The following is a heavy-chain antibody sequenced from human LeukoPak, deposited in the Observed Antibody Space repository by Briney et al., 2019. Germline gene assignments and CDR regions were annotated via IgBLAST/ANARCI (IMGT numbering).Heavy chain of an antibody. CDR2: IWYDGSNK. CDR3: ARYAWSLGPAPGTPLFDY. D-gene: IGHD6-13*01. J-gene: IGHJ4*02. CDR1: GFTFSNYG. V-gene: IGHV3-33*01. Sequence: QPGRSLRLSCAASGFTFSNYGIHWVRQAPGKGLEWVAVIWYDGSNKYYADSVKGRFTISRDNSKNTLYLQMNSLRAEDTAVYYCARYAWSLGPAPGTPLFDYWGQGTLVTVSS.